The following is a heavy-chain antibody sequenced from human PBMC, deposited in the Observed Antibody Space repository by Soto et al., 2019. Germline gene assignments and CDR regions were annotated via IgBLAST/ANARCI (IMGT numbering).Heavy chain of an antibody. CDR3: ASSTSRQDWFDP. D-gene: IGHD6-13*01. CDR1: GGSISSYY. V-gene: IGHV4-59*01. Sequence: SETLSLTCTVSGGSISSYYWSWIRQPPGKGLESIGYIYYSGSTNYNPSLKSRVTISVDTSKNQFSLKLSSVTAADTAVYYCASSTSRQDWFDPWGQGTLVTVYS. CDR2: IYYSGST. J-gene: IGHJ5*02.